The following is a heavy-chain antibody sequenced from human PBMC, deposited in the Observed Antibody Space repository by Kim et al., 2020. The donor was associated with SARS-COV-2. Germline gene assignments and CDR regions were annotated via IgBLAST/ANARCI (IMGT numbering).Heavy chain of an antibody. Sequence: SETLSLTCAVYGGSFSGYYWSWIRQPPGKGLEWIGEINHSGSTNYNPSLKSRVTISVDTSKNQFSLKLSSVTAADTAVYYCARAYGSGWYGYWGQGTLVT. CDR2: INHSGST. J-gene: IGHJ4*02. D-gene: IGHD6-19*01. CDR1: GGSFSGYY. V-gene: IGHV4-34*01. CDR3: ARAYGSGWYGY.